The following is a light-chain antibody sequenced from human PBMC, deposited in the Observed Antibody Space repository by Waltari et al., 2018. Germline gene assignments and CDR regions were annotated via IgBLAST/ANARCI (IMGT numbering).Light chain of an antibody. CDR2: GAF. CDR1: QSVSNNQ. J-gene: IGKJ5*01. CDR3: QQYGSSPLT. V-gene: IGKV3-20*01. Sequence: EIVLTQSPGTLFLSPGESATLSCRASQSVSNNQLAWYQQSPGQAPRLVIYGAFARATAIPDRFSGTGSGTDFTLPISRLEPEDFAMYYCQQYGSSPLTFGQGTRLEIK.